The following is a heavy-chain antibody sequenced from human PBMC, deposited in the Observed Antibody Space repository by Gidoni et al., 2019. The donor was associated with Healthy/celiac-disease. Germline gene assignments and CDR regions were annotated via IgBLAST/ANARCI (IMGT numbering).Heavy chain of an antibody. V-gene: IGHV3-11*01. Sequence: QVQLVESGGGLVKPGGSLRLSCAASGFTFSDDYMSWIRQAPGKGLEWVSYISSSGSTIYYADSVKGRFTISRDNAKNSLYLQMNSLRAEDTAVYYCARDRWGVYSRTGNYYYYMDVWGKGTTVTVSS. D-gene: IGHD6-13*01. CDR2: ISSSGSTI. CDR3: ARDRWGVYSRTGNYYYYMDV. J-gene: IGHJ6*03. CDR1: GFTFSDDY.